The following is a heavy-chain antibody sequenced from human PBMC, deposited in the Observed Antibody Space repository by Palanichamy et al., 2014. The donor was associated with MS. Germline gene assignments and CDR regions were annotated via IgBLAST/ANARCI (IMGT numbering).Heavy chain of an antibody. CDR3: ARDITVVRGLMGYYYGMDV. J-gene: IGHJ6*02. CDR1: GFSFSNFD. D-gene: IGHD3-10*01. CDR2: ISSSRSTI. Sequence: EVQLVESGGGLVQPGGSLRLSCAASGFSFSNFDMNWVRQAPGKGLEWVSYISSSRSTIHYADSVKGRFTISRDNAKNSLYLQMNSLRAEDTAVYYCARDITVVRGLMGYYYGMDVWGQGTTVTVSS. V-gene: IGHV3-48*01.